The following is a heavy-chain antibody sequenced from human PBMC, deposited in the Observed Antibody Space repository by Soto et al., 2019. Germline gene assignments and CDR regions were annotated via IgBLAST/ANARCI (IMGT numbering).Heavy chain of an antibody. CDR1: GFIFRSYS. CDR2: ISSSSRIT. J-gene: IGHJ6*02. Sequence: PGGSLRLSFAASGFIFRSYSLNWVRQVPGKGLEWLSYISSSSRITYYADSVKGRFTVSRDNAKNSLYLQMNSLRDEDTAVYYCARDQDIVVAPGAYGMDVWGQGTTVTVSS. V-gene: IGHV3-48*02. CDR3: ARDQDIVVAPGAYGMDV. D-gene: IGHD2-2*01.